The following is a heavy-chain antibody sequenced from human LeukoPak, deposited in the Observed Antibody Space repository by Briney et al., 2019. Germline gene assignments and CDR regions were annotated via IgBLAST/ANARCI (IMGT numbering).Heavy chain of an antibody. D-gene: IGHD3-16*01. V-gene: IGHV3-30-3*01. CDR2: ISYDGSNK. CDR1: GFTFSSYA. Sequence: GGSLRLSCAASGFTFSSYAMHWVRQAPGKGLEWVALISYDGSNKYYADSVKGRFTISRDNSKNTLYLQMNSLRAEDTAVHYFAALKGGHFDYSGHGTPVTLSS. J-gene: IGHJ4*01. CDR3: AALKGGHFDY.